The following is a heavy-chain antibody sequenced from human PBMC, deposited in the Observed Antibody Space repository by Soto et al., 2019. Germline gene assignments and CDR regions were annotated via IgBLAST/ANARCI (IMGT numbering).Heavy chain of an antibody. D-gene: IGHD6-13*01. CDR1: GFTFSSYA. J-gene: IGHJ4*02. CDR3: ARECIAAAGSNFDY. CDR2: ISYDGSNK. V-gene: IGHV3-30-3*01. Sequence: GGSLRLSCAASGFTFSSYAMHWVRQAPGKGLEWVAVISYDGSNKYYADSVKGRFTISRDNSKNTLYLQMNSLRAEDTAVYYCARECIAAAGSNFDYWGQGTLVTVSS.